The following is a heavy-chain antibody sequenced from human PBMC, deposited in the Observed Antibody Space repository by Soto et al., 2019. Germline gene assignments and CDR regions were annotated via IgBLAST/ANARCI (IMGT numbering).Heavy chain of an antibody. J-gene: IGHJ6*02. CDR3: AKVGSPSRGYYYGMDV. CDR2: ISYDGSNK. D-gene: IGHD6-6*01. V-gene: IGHV3-30*18. CDR1: GFTFSSYG. Sequence: PGGSLRLSCAASGFTFSSYGMHWVRQAPGKGLEWVAVISYDGSNKYYADSVKGRFTISRDNSKNTLYLQVNSLRAEDTAVYYCAKVGSPSRGYYYGMDVWGQGTTVTVSS.